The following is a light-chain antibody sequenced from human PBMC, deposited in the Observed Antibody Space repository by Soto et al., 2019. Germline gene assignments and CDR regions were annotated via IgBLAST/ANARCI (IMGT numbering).Light chain of an antibody. CDR1: QSINNN. J-gene: IGKJ2*01. CDR3: QQYKSWFT. Sequence: IVMTQSPATLSVSPGERATLSCRASQSINNNLAWYQQKPGQAPRLLIYDASTGATDIPARFSGSGSGTECPLTISSLQSEDSAIYYCQQYKSWFTFGQGTKLEIK. CDR2: DAS. V-gene: IGKV3-15*01.